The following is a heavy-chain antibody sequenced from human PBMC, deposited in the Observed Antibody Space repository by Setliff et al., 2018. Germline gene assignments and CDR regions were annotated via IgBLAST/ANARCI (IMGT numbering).Heavy chain of an antibody. D-gene: IGHD6-6*01. V-gene: IGHV4-59*08. CDR3: ARGRNIAARLLDS. CDR2: IYYSGST. J-gene: IGHJ4*02. Sequence: SETLSLTCTVSSGSISSYYWSWIRQPPGKGLEWIGYIYYSGSTNYNPSLKSRVTISVDTSKNQFSLKLSSVTAADTAVYYCARGRNIAARLLDSWGQGTLVTVSS. CDR1: SGSISSYY.